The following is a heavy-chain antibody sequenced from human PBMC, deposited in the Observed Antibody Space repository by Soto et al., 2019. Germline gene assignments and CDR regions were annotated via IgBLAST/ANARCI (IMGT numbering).Heavy chain of an antibody. CDR3: ERELSDIVTGHDNYYHFAMDV. V-gene: IGHV1-18*01. Sequence: ASVKVSCKASGYTFTSYGISWVRQAPGQGLEWMGWISAYNGNTNYAQKLQGRVTMTTDTSTRTAYMDLRSLRSDDPAVYYRERELSDIVTGHDNYYHFAMDVWGQGTKGTV. CDR2: ISAYNGNT. CDR1: GYTFTSYG. J-gene: IGHJ6*02. D-gene: IGHD3-9*01.